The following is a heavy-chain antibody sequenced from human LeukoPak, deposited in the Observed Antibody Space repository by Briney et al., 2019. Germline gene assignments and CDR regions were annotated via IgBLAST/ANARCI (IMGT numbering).Heavy chain of an antibody. Sequence: AGKSLRLSCAASGFTLSSHGMHWVRQAPGKGLEWVAVISYGGINKYYADSVKGRFTISRDDSKSTVYLQMNNLRADDTAVYYCARQGYGGNSLALDYWGQGTLVTVSS. CDR3: ARQGYGGNSLALDY. J-gene: IGHJ4*02. CDR1: GFTLSSHG. CDR2: ISYGGINK. D-gene: IGHD4-23*01. V-gene: IGHV3-33*01.